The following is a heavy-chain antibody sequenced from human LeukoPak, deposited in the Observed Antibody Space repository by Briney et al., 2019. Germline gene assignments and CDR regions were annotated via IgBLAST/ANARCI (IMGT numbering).Heavy chain of an antibody. CDR3: TRAIEGAFDI. J-gene: IGHJ3*02. V-gene: IGHV3-49*04. CDR1: GFTFGGYA. CDR2: IRSKAYGGTT. Sequence: GGSLRLSCTASGFTFGGYAMTWVRQAPGKGLEWVGFIRSKAYGGTTEYAASVKGRFTLSRDDSKSIAYLQMNSLKTEDTAVYYCTRAIEGAFDIWGQGAMVTVSS.